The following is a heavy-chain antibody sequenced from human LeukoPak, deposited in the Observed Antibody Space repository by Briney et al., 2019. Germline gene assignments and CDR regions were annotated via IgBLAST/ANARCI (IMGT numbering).Heavy chain of an antibody. J-gene: IGHJ4*02. D-gene: IGHD3-22*01. Sequence: QAGGSLRLSCAVSGFTFSSYAMQWVRQAPGKGLVWVAIISYDGSNKYHAHSVKGRFTISRDNSKNTLYLQMNSPRAEDTGVYYCARDCVGYASSGYYSGYFDQGGRGTLVTVSS. CDR1: GFTFSSYA. V-gene: IGHV3-30*01. CDR2: ISYDGSNK. CDR3: ARDCVGYASSGYYSGYFDQ.